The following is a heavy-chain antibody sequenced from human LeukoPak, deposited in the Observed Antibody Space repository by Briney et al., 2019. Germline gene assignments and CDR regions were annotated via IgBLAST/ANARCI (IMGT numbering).Heavy chain of an antibody. CDR2: IRYDGSNK. D-gene: IGHD3-10*01. CDR1: GFTFSSYG. V-gene: IGHV3-30*02. Sequence: PGGFLRLSCAASGFTFSSYGMHWVRQAPGKGLEWVAFIRYDGSNKYYADSVKGRFTISRDNSKNTLYLQMNSLRAEDTAVYYCAKGRRYGSGSAPFDYWGQGTLVTVSS. J-gene: IGHJ4*02. CDR3: AKGRRYGSGSAPFDY.